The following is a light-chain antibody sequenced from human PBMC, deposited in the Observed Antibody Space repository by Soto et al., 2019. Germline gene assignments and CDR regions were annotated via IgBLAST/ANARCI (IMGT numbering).Light chain of an antibody. CDR3: QQRSNSIT. CDR1: QSVSSY. CDR2: DAS. V-gene: IGKV3-11*01. J-gene: IGKJ5*01. Sequence: EIVLTQSPATLSLSPGERATLSCRASQSVSSYLAWYQQKPGQAPMLLIYDASNRPTGIPARFSGSGSGTGFTLTNSSPEREVFAVYYCQQRSNSITFGQGTRLEIK.